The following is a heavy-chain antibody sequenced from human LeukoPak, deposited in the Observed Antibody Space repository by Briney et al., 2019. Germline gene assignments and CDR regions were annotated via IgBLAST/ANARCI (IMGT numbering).Heavy chain of an antibody. J-gene: IGHJ4*02. CDR3: ARDGSGSYYVGIDY. CDR1: GGSISSGDYS. Sequence: SETLSLTCTVSGGSISSGDYSWSWIRQPPGKGLEWIGYIYYSGSTYYNPSLKSRVTISVDTSKNQFSLKLSSVTATDTAVYYCARDGSGSYYVGIDYWGQGTLVTVS. CDR2: IYYSGST. V-gene: IGHV4-30-4*01. D-gene: IGHD3-10*01.